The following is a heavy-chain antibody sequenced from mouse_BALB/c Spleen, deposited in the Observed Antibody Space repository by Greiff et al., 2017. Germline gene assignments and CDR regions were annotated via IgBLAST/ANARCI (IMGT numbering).Heavy chain of an antibody. Sequence: VKLQESGAELVRPGTSVKISCKASGYTFTNYWLGWVKQRPGHGLEWIGDIYPGGGYTNYNEKFKGKATLTADTSSSTAYMQLSSLTSEDSAVYFCAGGGGYYYAMDYWGQGTSVTVSS. J-gene: IGHJ4*01. CDR3: AGGGGYYYAMDY. CDR2: IYPGGGYT. V-gene: IGHV1-63*02. CDR1: GYTFTNYW.